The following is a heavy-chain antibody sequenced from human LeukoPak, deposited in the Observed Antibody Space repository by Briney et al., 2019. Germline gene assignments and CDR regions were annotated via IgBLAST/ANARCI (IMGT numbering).Heavy chain of an antibody. D-gene: IGHD3-16*02. CDR3: ARDIEALDI. Sequence: GGSLRLSCAASGFTFSSYWMSWVRQTPGKGLEGVAYIKQDGSERYYVDSVKGRFTISRDSAKNSLYLQMNSLRAEDTAVYYCARDIEALDIWGQGTMVSVSS. V-gene: IGHV3-7*01. J-gene: IGHJ3*02. CDR2: IKQDGSER. CDR1: GFTFSSYW.